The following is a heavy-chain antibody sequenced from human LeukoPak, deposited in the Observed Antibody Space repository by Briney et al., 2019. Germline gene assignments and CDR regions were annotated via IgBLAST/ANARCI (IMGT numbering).Heavy chain of an antibody. CDR1: GYTFTSYV. D-gene: IGHD6-19*01. CDR3: ARVDSGWYIPTYYSYYMDV. J-gene: IGHJ6*03. Sequence: ASVNVSFKASGYTFTSYVISWVRQAPGQGLEWMGWINAYNGNTNYAQKLQGRVTMTTDTSTSTAYMELRGLRSDDTAVYYCARVDSGWYIPTYYSYYMDVWGKGTTVTVSS. CDR2: INAYNGNT. V-gene: IGHV1-18*01.